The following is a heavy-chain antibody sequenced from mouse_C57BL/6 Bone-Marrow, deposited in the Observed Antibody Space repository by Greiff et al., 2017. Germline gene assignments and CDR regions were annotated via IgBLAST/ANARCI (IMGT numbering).Heavy chain of an antibody. CDR1: GYTFTDYY. V-gene: IGHV1-76*01. J-gene: IGHJ1*03. CDR2: IYPGSGNT. Sequence: QVQLKQSGAELVRPGASVKLSCKASGYTFTDYYINWVKQRPGQGLEWIARIYPGSGNTYYNEKFKGKATLTAEQSSSTAYMQLSSLTSEDSAVYFCARFFCDGDWYFDVWGTGTTVTVAS. CDR3: ARFFCDGDWYFDV.